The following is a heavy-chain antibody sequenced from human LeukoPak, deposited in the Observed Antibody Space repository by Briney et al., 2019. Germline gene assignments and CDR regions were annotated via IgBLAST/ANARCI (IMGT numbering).Heavy chain of an antibody. D-gene: IGHD6-13*01. J-gene: IGHJ4*02. CDR2: INPNSGGT. V-gene: IGHV1-2*02. CDR1: GYTFTGFY. Sequence: ASVKVSCKASGYTFTGFYIHWVRQAPGQGLEWTGWINPNSGGTNYAQKLQGSVTMTRDTSISTAYMELSRLKSDDTAVYYCARGQPLASKWGQGTLVTVSS. CDR3: ARGQPLASK.